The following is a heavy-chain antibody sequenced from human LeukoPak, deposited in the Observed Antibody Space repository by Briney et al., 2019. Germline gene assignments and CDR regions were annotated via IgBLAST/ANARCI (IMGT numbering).Heavy chain of an antibody. Sequence: PGGSLRLSCAVSGFNVSSHHMNWVRQAPGKGLEWVSSISSSSSYIYYADSVKGRFTISRDNAKNSLYLQMNSLRAEDTAVYYCARSRYRGYCSGGSCNYYYYYGMDVWGQGTTVTVSS. V-gene: IGHV3-21*01. CDR1: GFNVSSHH. CDR3: ARSRYRGYCSGGSCNYYYYYGMDV. CDR2: ISSSSSYI. D-gene: IGHD2-15*01. J-gene: IGHJ6*02.